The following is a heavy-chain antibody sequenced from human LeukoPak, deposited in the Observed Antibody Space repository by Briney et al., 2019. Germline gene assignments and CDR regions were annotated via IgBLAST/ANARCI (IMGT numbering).Heavy chain of an antibody. Sequence: PSETLSLTCAVSGYSISSGYYWGWIRQPPGKGLEWIGNIYHSGSTYYNPSLKGRVTISVDTSKNQFSLKLSSVTAADTAVYYCARLMVATTNFDYWGQGTLVTVSS. D-gene: IGHD5-24*01. CDR3: ARLMVATTNFDY. CDR2: IYHSGST. V-gene: IGHV4-38-2*01. CDR1: GYSISSGYY. J-gene: IGHJ4*02.